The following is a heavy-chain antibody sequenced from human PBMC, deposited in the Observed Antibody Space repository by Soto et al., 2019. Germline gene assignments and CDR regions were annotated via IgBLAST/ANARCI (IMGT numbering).Heavy chain of an antibody. Sequence: KPSETLSLTCAVYGGSFSGYYWSWIRQPPGKGLEWIGEINHSGSTNYNPSLKSRVTISVDTSKNQFSLKLSSVTAADTAVYYCARVRGGWFGPKRQGNFDYWGQGTLVTVSS. D-gene: IGHD3-10*01. J-gene: IGHJ4*02. V-gene: IGHV4-34*01. CDR1: GGSFSGYY. CDR3: ARVRGGWFGPKRQGNFDY. CDR2: INHSGST.